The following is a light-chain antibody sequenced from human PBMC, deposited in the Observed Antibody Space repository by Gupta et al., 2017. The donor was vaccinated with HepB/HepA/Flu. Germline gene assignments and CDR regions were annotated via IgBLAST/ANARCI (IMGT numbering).Light chain of an antibody. V-gene: IGKV1-17*01. CDR3: RQHNSSPRT. J-gene: IGKJ1*01. CDR1: QEIRND. CDR2: AAS. Sequence: DIQMTQSPSSLSASVGDRVTITCRASQEIRNDLGWYQQKPGKAPKRLIYAASSVKSGVPSSFIGSGSRTEFTLTIISLQPEDFATYSCRQHNSSPRTFGQGTKVEIK.